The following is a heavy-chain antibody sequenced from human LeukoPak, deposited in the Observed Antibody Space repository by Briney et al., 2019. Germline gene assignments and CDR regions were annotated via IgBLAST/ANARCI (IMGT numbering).Heavy chain of an antibody. J-gene: IGHJ4*02. V-gene: IGHV4-39*07. CDR1: GGSISSSSYY. CDR3: ARGPPLGAFWSGSYYFDY. Sequence: SETLSLTCTVSGGSISSSSYYWGWIRQPPGKGLEWIGSIYYSGSTYYNPSLKSRVTISVDTSRNQFSLKLSSVTAADTAVYYCARGPPLGAFWSGSYYFDYWGQGTLVTVSS. CDR2: IYYSGST. D-gene: IGHD3-3*01.